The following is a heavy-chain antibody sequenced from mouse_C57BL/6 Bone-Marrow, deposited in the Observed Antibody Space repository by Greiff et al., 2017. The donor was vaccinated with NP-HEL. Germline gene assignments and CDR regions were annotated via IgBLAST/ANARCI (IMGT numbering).Heavy chain of an antibody. D-gene: IGHD1-1*01. CDR3: AREGPNYYGSSPYAMDY. Sequence: QVQLQQPGAELVKPGASVKLSCKASGYTFTSYWMHWVKQRPGRGLEWIGRIDPNSGGTKYNEKFKSKATLTVDKPSSTSYMQLSSLTSEDSAVYYSAREGPNYYGSSPYAMDYWGQGTSVTVSS. CDR2: IDPNSGGT. CDR1: GYTFTSYW. V-gene: IGHV1-72*01. J-gene: IGHJ4*01.